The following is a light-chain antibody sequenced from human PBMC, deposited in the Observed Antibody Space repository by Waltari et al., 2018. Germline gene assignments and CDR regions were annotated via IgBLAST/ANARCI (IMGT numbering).Light chain of an antibody. CDR2: EVS. CDR3: SSYAGSNTWV. V-gene: IGLV2-11*01. Sequence: QAALPQPRSVSGSPGQSVTISCTGTSSDIGGYNYVPWYQQHPDTAPKLMIYEVSKRPSGVSDRFSGSKSGNTASLTISGLQTEDEADYYCSSYAGSNTWVFGGGTRLTVL. CDR1: SSDIGGYNY. J-gene: IGLJ2*01.